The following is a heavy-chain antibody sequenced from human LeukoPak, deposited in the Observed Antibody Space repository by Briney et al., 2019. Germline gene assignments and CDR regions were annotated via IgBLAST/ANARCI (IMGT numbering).Heavy chain of an antibody. D-gene: IGHD4-23*01. J-gene: IGHJ4*02. CDR1: GYTFINYD. V-gene: IGHV1-8*01. CDR3: ARGDSEYGGTDY. Sequence: ASVKVSCKASGYTFINYDINWVRQATGQGLEWTGYMNPNNDNIGYAQKFQGRVTMTRDTSISTAFMELSNLRSEDTAVYYCARGDSEYGGTDYWGQGTLVTVSS. CDR2: MNPNNDNI.